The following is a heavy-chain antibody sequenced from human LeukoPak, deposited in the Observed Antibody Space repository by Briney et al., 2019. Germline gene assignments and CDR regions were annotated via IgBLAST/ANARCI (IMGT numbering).Heavy chain of an antibody. V-gene: IGHV4-38-2*01. CDR3: ARHVNQLATDFGPMGYFDY. Sequence: PSETLSLTCAVSIYSISSGYYWGWIRQSPGRGLEWIGTLHHSGITYYNPSLKSRVTISVDTSKNQFSLNLSSVTAADTAVYYCARHVNQLATDFGPMGYFDYWGHGTLVTVSS. CDR2: LHHSGIT. CDR1: IYSISSGYY. J-gene: IGHJ4*01. D-gene: IGHD3/OR15-3a*01.